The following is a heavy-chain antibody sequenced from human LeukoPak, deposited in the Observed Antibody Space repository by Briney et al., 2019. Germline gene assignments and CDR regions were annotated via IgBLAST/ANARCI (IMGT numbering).Heavy chain of an antibody. CDR1: GFTFSSYS. CDR3: AREGGSSWYFDI. D-gene: IGHD6-13*01. CDR2: ISSSSTYI. J-gene: IGHJ3*02. V-gene: IGHV3-21*04. Sequence: GGSLRLSCAAPGFTFSSYSMNWVRQAPGKGLEWVSSISSSSTYIYYADSVKGRFTISRDNAKNSLYLQMNSLRAEDTALYHCAREGGSSWYFDIWGQGTMVTVSS.